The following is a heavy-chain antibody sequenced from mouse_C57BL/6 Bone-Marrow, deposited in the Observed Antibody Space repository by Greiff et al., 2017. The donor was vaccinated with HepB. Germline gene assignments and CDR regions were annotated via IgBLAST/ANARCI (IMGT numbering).Heavy chain of an antibody. V-gene: IGHV5-4*01. D-gene: IGHD1-1*01. Sequence: EVQGVESGGGLVKPGGSLKLSCAASGFTFSSYAMSWVRQTPDKRLEWVATISDGGSYTYYPDNVKGRFTISRDNAKNNLYLQMSHLKSEDTAMYYCARVYYYWYFDVWGTGTTVTVSS. J-gene: IGHJ1*03. CDR3: ARVYYYWYFDV. CDR2: ISDGGSYT. CDR1: GFTFSSYA.